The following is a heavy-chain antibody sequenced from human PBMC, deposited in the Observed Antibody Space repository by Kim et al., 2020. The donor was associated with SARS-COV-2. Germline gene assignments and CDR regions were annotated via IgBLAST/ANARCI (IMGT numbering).Heavy chain of an antibody. CDR2: INHSGST. V-gene: IGHV4-34*01. CDR3: ARGKTRWYGMDV. CDR1: GGSFSGYY. J-gene: IGHJ6*02. Sequence: SETLSLTCAVYGGSFSGYYWSWIRQPPGKGLEWIGEINHSGSTNYNPSLKSRVTISVDTSKNQFSLKLSSVTAADTAMYYCARGKTRWYGMDVWGQGTTVTVSS.